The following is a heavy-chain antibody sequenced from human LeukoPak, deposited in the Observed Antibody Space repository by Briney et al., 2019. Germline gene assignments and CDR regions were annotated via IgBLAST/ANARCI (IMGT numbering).Heavy chain of an antibody. CDR2: MSNSGNTI. J-gene: IGHJ4*02. V-gene: IGHV3-48*04. CDR3: ARVQFRAGATFDY. D-gene: IGHD1-26*01. CDR1: GFTFSTYS. Sequence: GGSLRLSCAASGFTFSTYSMNWVRQAPGKGLEWVSYMSNSGNTIHYADPVKGRFTISRDNAKNSLYLQMNSLRAEDTAVYYCARVQFRAGATFDYWGQGILVAVSS.